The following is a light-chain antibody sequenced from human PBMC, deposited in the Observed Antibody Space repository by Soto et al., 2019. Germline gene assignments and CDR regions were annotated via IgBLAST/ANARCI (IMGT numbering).Light chain of an antibody. Sequence: SVLTQPPSVSGAPGQRVTISCTVSSSNIGAGYDVHWYQQLPGTAPKLLIYGNSNRPSGVPDRFSGSKSGTSASLAITGLQAEDEADYYCQSYDSSLSGNVVFGGGTKLTVL. V-gene: IGLV1-40*01. CDR3: QSYDSSLSGNVV. CDR1: SSNIGAGYD. CDR2: GNS. J-gene: IGLJ2*01.